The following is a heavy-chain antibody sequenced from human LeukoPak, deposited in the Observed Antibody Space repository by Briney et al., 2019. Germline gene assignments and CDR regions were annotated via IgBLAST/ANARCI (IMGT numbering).Heavy chain of an antibody. D-gene: IGHD6-19*01. V-gene: IGHV3-11*01. CDR2: ISSSGGTI. J-gene: IGHJ4*02. Sequence: GGSLRLSCAASGFTFSDYYMSWIRQAPGKGLEWVSYISSSGGTIYYADSVKGRFTISRDNAKNSLYLQMNSLRAEDTAVYYCARDLGGSSGWYMAFDIWGQGTLVTVSS. CDR1: GFTFSDYY. CDR3: ARDLGGSSGWYMAFDI.